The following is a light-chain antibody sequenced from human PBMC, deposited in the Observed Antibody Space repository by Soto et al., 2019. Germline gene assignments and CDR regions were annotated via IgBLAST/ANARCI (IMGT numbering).Light chain of an antibody. CDR3: QQSYSTPYT. CDR1: QKISNY. CDR2: VTS. V-gene: IGKV1-39*01. Sequence: DIQMTQSPSSLSASVGDRVTITCRASQKISNYLNWYSQKPGKAPKILISVTSSLRTGVPSRFSASGMGTDFSLTIRSLQPEDVATYYCQQSYSTPYTSGHGTRLEIK. J-gene: IGKJ2*01.